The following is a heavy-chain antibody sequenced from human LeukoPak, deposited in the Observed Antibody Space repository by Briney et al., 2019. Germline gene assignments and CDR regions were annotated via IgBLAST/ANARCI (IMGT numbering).Heavy chain of an antibody. CDR1: GFTVSGNY. Sequence: GGSLRLSCAASGFTVSGNYMSWVRQAPGKGLEWVSIIYSGGSTYYADSVKGRFTISRDNAKNLLYLQMNSLRAEDTAVYYCARDAPPIQQWLVHGDLYYMDVWGKGTTVTVSS. CDR3: ARDAPPIQQWLVHGDLYYMDV. J-gene: IGHJ6*03. CDR2: IYSGGST. V-gene: IGHV3-53*01. D-gene: IGHD6-19*01.